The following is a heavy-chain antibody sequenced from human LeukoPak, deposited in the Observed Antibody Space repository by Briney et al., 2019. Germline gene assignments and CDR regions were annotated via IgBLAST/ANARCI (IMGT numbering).Heavy chain of an antibody. V-gene: IGHV3-23*01. CDR3: ANSPMYCSGGSCYFNWFDP. CDR2: ISGSGGST. D-gene: IGHD2-15*01. J-gene: IGHJ5*02. CDR1: GFTFSSYG. Sequence: GGSLRLSCAASGFTFSSYGMSWVRQAPGKGLEWVSGISGSGGSTYYADSVKGRFTISRDNSKNTLYLQMNSLRAEDTAVYYCANSPMYCSGGSCYFNWFDPWGQGTLVTVSS.